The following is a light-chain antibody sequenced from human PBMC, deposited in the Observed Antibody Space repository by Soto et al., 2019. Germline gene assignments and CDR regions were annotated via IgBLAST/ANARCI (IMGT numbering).Light chain of an antibody. CDR3: QRYATSPPFT. Sequence: EIVLTQSPGTLSLSPGEGVTLSCRASQSVSSLAWYQQKPGQAPRLLIYGASSRATGIPDRFSGSGSGTDFTLPISRLEPEDFAVYYCQRYATSPPFTFGQGTRLEIK. CDR2: GAS. V-gene: IGKV3-20*01. J-gene: IGKJ5*01. CDR1: QSVSS.